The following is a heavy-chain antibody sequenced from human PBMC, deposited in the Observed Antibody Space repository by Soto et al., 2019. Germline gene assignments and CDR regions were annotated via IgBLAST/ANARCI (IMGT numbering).Heavy chain of an antibody. D-gene: IGHD1-26*01. J-gene: IGHJ5*02. CDR1: SIFSMYS. CDR3: TRDQGGSYDSWFDP. V-gene: IGHV3-21*01. CDR2: ISSGSAFI. Sequence: EVQVVESGGGLVKPGGTLRLSGNSIFSMYSLTWFRQAPGKGRGGVASISSGSAFIKYAASVKGRFSISRDNAKNSVSLQMNSLRAEDTAMYYCTRDQGGSYDSWFDPWGRGTLVTVSS.